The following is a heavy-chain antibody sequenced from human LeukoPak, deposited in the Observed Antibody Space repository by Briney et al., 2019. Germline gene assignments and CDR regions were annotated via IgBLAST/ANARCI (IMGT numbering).Heavy chain of an antibody. J-gene: IGHJ4*02. CDR3: AREEGLVLDY. Sequence: GRSLRLSCAASGFTFSSYAMHWVRQASGKGLEWVAVISYDGSNKYYADSVKGRFTISRDYSKNTLYLQMNSLRAEDTAVYYCAREEGLVLDYWGQGTLVTVSS. D-gene: IGHD2-8*02. V-gene: IGHV3-30-3*01. CDR2: ISYDGSNK. CDR1: GFTFSSYA.